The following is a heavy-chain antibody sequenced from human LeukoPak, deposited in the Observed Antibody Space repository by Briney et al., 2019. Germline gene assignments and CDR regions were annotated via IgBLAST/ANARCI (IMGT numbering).Heavy chain of an antibody. CDR1: GFTFSNYW. D-gene: IGHD2-2*01. V-gene: IGHV3-7*01. J-gene: IGHJ4*02. Sequence: GGSLRLSCAASGFTFSNYWMHWVRRAPGKGLEWVANINLDESDKRYLDSVKGRFTISRDNAENSLYLQMNSLRAEDTAVYYCARGSATSVGVDYWGQGTLVTASS. CDR3: ARGSATSVGVDY. CDR2: INLDESDK.